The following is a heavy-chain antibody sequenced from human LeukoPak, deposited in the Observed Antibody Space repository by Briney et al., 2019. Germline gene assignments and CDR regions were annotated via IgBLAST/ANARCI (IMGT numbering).Heavy chain of an antibody. Sequence: GTSLKLSCKGSGYSFTSYWIGWVRQMPGKGLGWMGIIYPGDSDTSYSPSFQGQVTISADKSISTAYLQWSSLKASDTAMYYCARHTPEYCSSTSCYGYWGQGTLVAVSS. D-gene: IGHD2-2*01. V-gene: IGHV5-51*01. CDR1: GYSFTSYW. J-gene: IGHJ4*02. CDR3: ARHTPEYCSSTSCYGY. CDR2: IYPGDSDT.